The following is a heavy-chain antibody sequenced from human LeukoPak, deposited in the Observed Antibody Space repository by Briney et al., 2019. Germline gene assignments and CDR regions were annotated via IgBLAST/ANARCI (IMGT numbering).Heavy chain of an antibody. CDR3: ARDAVPRYYDFWSGYTHRYYFDY. J-gene: IGHJ4*02. CDR1: GFTFSSYA. CDR2: ISGSGGST. Sequence: GGSLRLSCAASGFTFSSYAMSWVRQAPGKGLEWVSAISGSGGSTFYADSVKGRFTISRDNSKNTLYLQMNSLRAEDTAVYYSARDAVPRYYDFWSGYTHRYYFDYWGQGTLVTVSS. V-gene: IGHV3-23*01. D-gene: IGHD3-3*01.